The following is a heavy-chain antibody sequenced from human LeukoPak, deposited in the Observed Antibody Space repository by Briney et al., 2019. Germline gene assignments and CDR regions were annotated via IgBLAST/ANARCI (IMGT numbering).Heavy chain of an antibody. CDR1: GGSISSGSYY. CDR2: IYTSGST. D-gene: IGHD1-26*01. J-gene: IGHJ4*02. Sequence: PSETLSLTCTVSGGSISSGSYYWSWIRQPAGKGLEWIGRIYTSGSTNYNPSLKSRVTISVDTSKNQFSLKLSSVTAADTAVYYCARVASGSYYYYFDYWGQGTLVTVSS. CDR3: ARVASGSYYYYFDY. V-gene: IGHV4-61*02.